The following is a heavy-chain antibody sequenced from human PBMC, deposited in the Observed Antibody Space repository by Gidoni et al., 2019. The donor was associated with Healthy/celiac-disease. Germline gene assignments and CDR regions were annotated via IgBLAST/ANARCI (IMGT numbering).Heavy chain of an antibody. CDR1: GFTFSSYG. V-gene: IGHV3-33*01. Sequence: QVQLVESGGGVVQPGRSLRLSCAASGFTFSSYGMHWVRQAPGKGLEWVAVIWYDGSNKYYADSVKGRFTISRDNSKNTLYLQMNSLRAEDTAVYYCARPRWGGSGVGAFDIWGQGTMVTVSS. D-gene: IGHD2-15*01. J-gene: IGHJ3*02. CDR3: ARPRWGGSGVGAFDI. CDR2: IWYDGSNK.